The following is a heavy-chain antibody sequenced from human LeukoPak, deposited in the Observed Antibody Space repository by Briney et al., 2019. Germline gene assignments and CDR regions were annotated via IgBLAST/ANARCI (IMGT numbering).Heavy chain of an antibody. CDR3: ARDPYSSTWSYGMDV. D-gene: IGHD6-6*01. CDR1: GFTFSSYE. CDR2: ISGSSSTI. V-gene: IGHV3-48*03. Sequence: GGSLRLSCAASGFTFSSYEMNWARQPPGKGREWVSYISGSSSTIYYADSVKGRFTISRDNAKNSLFLQLNTLRAEDTAVYYCARDPYSSTWSYGMDVWGQGTTVTVSS. J-gene: IGHJ6*02.